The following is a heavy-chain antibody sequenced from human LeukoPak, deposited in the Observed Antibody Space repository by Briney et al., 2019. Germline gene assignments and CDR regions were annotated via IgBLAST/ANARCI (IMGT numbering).Heavy chain of an antibody. CDR3: ARDGVEFYNWFDP. J-gene: IGHJ5*02. CDR2: ISTSSSYI. D-gene: IGHD2-21*01. CDR1: GFTFSTYY. Sequence: GGSLRLSCAASGFTFSTYYMNWVRQAPGKGLEWVSSISTSSSYIYYADAVKGRFTISRDNAKNSLYLQINSLRAEDTAVYYCARDGVEFYNWFDPWGQGTLVTVSS. V-gene: IGHV3-21*01.